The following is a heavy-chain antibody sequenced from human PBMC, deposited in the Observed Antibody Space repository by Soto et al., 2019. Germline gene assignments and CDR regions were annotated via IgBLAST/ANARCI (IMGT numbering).Heavy chain of an antibody. V-gene: IGHV4-34*01. J-gene: IGHJ4*02. CDR1: GGSFSGYY. Sequence: QVQLQQWGAGLLKPSETLSLTCAVYGGSFSGYYWSWIRQPPGKGLEWIGEINHSGSTNYNPSLKSRVTISVDTSKNQFSLKLSSVTAADTAVYYCARGGKLVGANDSWGQGTLVTVSS. CDR2: INHSGST. CDR3: ARGGKLVGANDS. D-gene: IGHD1-26*01.